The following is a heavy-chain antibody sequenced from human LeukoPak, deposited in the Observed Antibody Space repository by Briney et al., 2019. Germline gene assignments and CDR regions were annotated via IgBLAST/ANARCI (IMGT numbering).Heavy chain of an antibody. J-gene: IGHJ4*02. Sequence: SVKVPCKASGGTFSSYAISWVRQAPGQGLEWMGRIIPILGIANYAQKFQGRVTITADKSTSTAYMELSSLRSEDTAVYYCARGTFVGATTEDYWGQGTLVTVSS. D-gene: IGHD1-26*01. V-gene: IGHV1-69*04. CDR3: ARGTFVGATTEDY. CDR2: IIPILGIA. CDR1: GGTFSSYA.